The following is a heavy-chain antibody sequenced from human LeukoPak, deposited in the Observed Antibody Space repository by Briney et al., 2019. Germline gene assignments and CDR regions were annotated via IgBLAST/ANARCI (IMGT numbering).Heavy chain of an antibody. CDR2: INHSGST. D-gene: IGHD3-10*01. J-gene: IGHJ2*01. CDR1: GGSFSGYY. Sequence: SETLSLTCAVYGGSFSGYYWSWIRQPPGKGLEWIGEINHSGSTNYNPSLKSRVTISVDTSKNQFSLKLSSVTAAGTAVYYCARGRGHGSGSYYNPRYWYFDLWGRGTLVTVSS. V-gene: IGHV4-34*01. CDR3: ARGRGHGSGSYYNPRYWYFDL.